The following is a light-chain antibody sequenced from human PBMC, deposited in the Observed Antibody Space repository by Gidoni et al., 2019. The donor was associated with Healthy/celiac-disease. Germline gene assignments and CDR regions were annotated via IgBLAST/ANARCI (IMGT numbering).Light chain of an antibody. CDR2: WNN. CDR1: SSNIGSHY. Sequence: QSVLTQPPSASGTPGQRGTISCSGSSSNIGSHYVYWYQQLPGTAPKLLIYWNNQRPSGVPDRFSGSKSGTSASLAISGLRSEDEADYYCAAWDDSLSVWVFGGGTKLTVL. CDR3: AAWDDSLSVWV. J-gene: IGLJ3*02. V-gene: IGLV1-47*01.